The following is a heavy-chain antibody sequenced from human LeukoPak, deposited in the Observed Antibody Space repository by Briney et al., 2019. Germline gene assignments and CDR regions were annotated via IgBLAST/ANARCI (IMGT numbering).Heavy chain of an antibody. D-gene: IGHD3-10*01. V-gene: IGHV3-30*02. CDR2: IRYDGSNK. CDR3: ASRLWFGELLDAFDI. Sequence: GGSLRLSCAASGFTFSSYGMHWVRQAPGKGLEWVAFIRYDGSNKYYADSVKGRFTISRDNSKNTLYLQMNSLRAEDTAVYYCASRLWFGELLDAFDIWGQGTMVTVSS. CDR1: GFTFSSYG. J-gene: IGHJ3*02.